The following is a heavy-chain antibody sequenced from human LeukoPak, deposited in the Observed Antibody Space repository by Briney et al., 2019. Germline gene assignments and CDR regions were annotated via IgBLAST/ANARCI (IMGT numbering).Heavy chain of an antibody. CDR1: GGSISSGSYY. V-gene: IGHV4-39*07. CDR3: AGNMWVRGVIGWFDP. Sequence: ASATLSLTCTVSGGSISSGSYYWGWIRQPPGKGLEWIGSIYYSGNTYYNPSLKSRVTISVDTSKNQFSLKLSSVTAADTAVYYCAGNMWVRGVIGWFDPWGQGTLVTVSS. CDR2: IYYSGNT. D-gene: IGHD3-10*01. J-gene: IGHJ5*02.